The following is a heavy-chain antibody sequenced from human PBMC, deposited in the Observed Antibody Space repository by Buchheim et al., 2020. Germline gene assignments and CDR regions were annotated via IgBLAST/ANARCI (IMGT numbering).Heavy chain of an antibody. Sequence: QVQLVQSGAEVKKPGASVKVSCKASGYTFASSDINWVRQAPGQGLEWMGWIKPNSGGTNYAQKFQGRVTMTRDTSISTAYMELSRLRSDDTAVYYCASPYYYDSSGYYLYGMDVWGQGTT. D-gene: IGHD3-22*01. CDR2: IKPNSGGT. CDR3: ASPYYYDSSGYYLYGMDV. J-gene: IGHJ6*02. CDR1: GYTFASSD. V-gene: IGHV1-2*02.